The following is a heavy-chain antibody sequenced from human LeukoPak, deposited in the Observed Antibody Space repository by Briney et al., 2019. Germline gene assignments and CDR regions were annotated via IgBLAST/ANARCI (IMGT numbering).Heavy chain of an antibody. CDR1: GGSINNNHYY. J-gene: IGHJ5*02. CDR2: IYYSGST. CDR3: ARLHGSPA. D-gene: IGHD2-2*01. Sequence: KPSETLSLTCAVSGGSINNNHYYWGWIRQPPGKGLEWIGYIYYSGSTNYNPSLKSRVTISVDTSKNQFSLKLSSVTAADTAVYYCARLHGSPAWGQGTLVTVSS. V-gene: IGHV4-61*05.